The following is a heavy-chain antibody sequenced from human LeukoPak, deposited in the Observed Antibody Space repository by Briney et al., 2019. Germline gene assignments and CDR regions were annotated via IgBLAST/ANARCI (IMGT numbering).Heavy chain of an antibody. CDR1: GGSISSSSYY. D-gene: IGHD3-3*01. V-gene: IGHV4-39*01. CDR3: ARHKSFYYFDY. CDR2: IYYSGST. J-gene: IGHJ4*02. Sequence: SETLSLTCTVSGGSISSSSYYWGWIRQPPGKGLEWIGSIYYSGSTYYNPSLKSRVTISVDTSKNQFSLKLSSVTAADTAMYYCARHKSFYYFDYWGQGTLVTVSS.